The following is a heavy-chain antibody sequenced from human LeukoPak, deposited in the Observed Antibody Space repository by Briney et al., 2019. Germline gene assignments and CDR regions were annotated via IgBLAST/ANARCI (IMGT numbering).Heavy chain of an antibody. CDR1: GFTFSSYS. V-gene: IGHV3-NL1*01. J-gene: IGHJ4*02. CDR3: AKPREPAPLDFDY. CDR2: IYTGGTI. D-gene: IGHD2-2*01. Sequence: GGSLRLSCAASGFTFSSYSMNWVRQAPGKGLEWVSIIYTGGTIYYADSVKGRFTISRDNSKNTLYLQMNSLRAEDTAVYYCAKPREPAPLDFDYWGQGTLVTVSS.